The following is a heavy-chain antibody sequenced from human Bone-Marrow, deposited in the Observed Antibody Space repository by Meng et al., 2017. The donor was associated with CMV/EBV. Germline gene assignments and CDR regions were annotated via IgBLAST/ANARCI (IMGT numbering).Heavy chain of an antibody. CDR1: GFTFSSYA. CDR3: ARHCSSTSCYDY. V-gene: IGHV3-21*01. CDR2: NSSSSSYK. Sequence: GGSLRLSCAASGFTFSSYAMSWVRQAPGKGLEWVSCNSSSSSYKFYADSVKGRFTISRDNAKNSLYLQINRLRAEDTAVYYCARHCSSTSCYDYWGQGTLVTVSS. J-gene: IGHJ4*02. D-gene: IGHD2-2*01.